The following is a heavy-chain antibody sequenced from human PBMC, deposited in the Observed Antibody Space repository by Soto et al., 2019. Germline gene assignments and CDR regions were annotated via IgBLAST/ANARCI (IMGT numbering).Heavy chain of an antibody. Sequence: SETLSLTCTVSGGSISSGDYYWSWIRQPPGKGLEWIGYIYYSGSTYYNPSLKSRVTISVDTSKNQFSLKLNSVTAADTAVYYCARGQIVATIGSFDYWGQGTLVTVSS. D-gene: IGHD5-12*01. CDR3: ARGQIVATIGSFDY. CDR2: IYYSGST. CDR1: GGSISSGDYY. J-gene: IGHJ4*02. V-gene: IGHV4-30-4*01.